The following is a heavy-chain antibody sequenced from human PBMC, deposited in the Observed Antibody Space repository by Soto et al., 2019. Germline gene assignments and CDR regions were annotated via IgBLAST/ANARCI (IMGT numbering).Heavy chain of an antibody. CDR3: VTGQYCDY. J-gene: IGHJ4*02. Sequence: GGSLRLSCAASGFTFSSCSMNWVRQAPGKGLEWVGRIKSKPDGGTTDYAAPVKGRFTISRDDSKNTVYLQMNSLKTEDTALYYCVTGQYCDYWGQGTLVTVSS. CDR1: GFTFSSCS. CDR2: IKSKPDGGTT. V-gene: IGHV3-15*01.